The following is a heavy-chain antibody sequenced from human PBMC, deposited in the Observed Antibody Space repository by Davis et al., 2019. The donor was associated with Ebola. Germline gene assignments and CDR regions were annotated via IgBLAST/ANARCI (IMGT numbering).Heavy chain of an antibody. J-gene: IGHJ5*02. V-gene: IGHV3-48*02. D-gene: IGHD4-11*01. CDR1: GFTFSDFS. CDR2: ITSGSNAI. Sequence: PGGSLRLSCAASGFTFSDFSINWVRQAPGKALEWISFITSGSNAIHYADSVKGRFTVSRDNVKNSLFLEMSSLRDEDSAVYYCVRDYIFAFDLWGQGARVTVSS. CDR3: VRDYIFAFDL.